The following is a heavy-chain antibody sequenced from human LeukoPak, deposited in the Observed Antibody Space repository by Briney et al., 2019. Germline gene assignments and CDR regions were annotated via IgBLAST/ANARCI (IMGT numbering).Heavy chain of an antibody. V-gene: IGHV1-8*01. CDR1: GYTFTSYD. CDR2: MNPNSGNT. Sequence: ASVKVSCKASGYTFTSYDINWVRQATGQGLEWMGWMNPNSGNTGYAQKFQGRVTMTTDTSTSTAYMELRSLRSDDTAVYYCARETKGDLTQYDYWGQGTLITVSS. J-gene: IGHJ4*02. CDR3: ARETKGDLTQYDY. D-gene: IGHD2-21*02.